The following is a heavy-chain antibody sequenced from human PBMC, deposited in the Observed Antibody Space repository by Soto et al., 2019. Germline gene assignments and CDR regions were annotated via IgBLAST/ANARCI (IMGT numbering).Heavy chain of an antibody. J-gene: IGHJ6*02. D-gene: IGHD3-16*01. V-gene: IGHV3-15*07. CDR2: IKSKTDVGTT. CDR3: TTVCHYDYVWGSGRSFYGMDV. Sequence: EVQLVESGGGLVKPGGSLRLSCAASGFTFSNAWMNWVRQAPGKGLEWVGRIKSKTDVGTTDYAAPVTGRFTISRDESKTTLYLEMNSLKTEATALYCCTTVCHYDYVWGSGRSFYGMDVWGQGTTVTVSS. CDR1: GFTFSNAW.